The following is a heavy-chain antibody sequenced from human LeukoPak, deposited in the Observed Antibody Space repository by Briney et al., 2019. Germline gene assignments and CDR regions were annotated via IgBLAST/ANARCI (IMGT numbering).Heavy chain of an antibody. J-gene: IGHJ4*02. V-gene: IGHV4-34*01. CDR2: INHSGST. Sequence: HPSETLSLTCAVYGGSFSGYYWSWIRQPPGKGLEWIGEINHSGSTNYNPSLKSRVTISVDTSKNQFSLKLSSVTAADTAVYYCAKGSSGWYNFYDYWGQGTLVTVSS. CDR1: GGSFSGYY. CDR3: AKGSSGWYNFYDY. D-gene: IGHD6-19*01.